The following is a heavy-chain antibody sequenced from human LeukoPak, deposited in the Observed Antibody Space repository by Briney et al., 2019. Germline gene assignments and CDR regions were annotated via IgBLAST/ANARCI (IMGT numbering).Heavy chain of an antibody. J-gene: IGHJ4*02. CDR2: IYYSGSA. D-gene: IGHD4-17*01. Sequence: SETLSLTCTVSGGSISSGGYYWSWIRQHPGKGLEWIGYIYYSGSAYYNPSLKSRVTISVDTSKNQFSLKLSSVTAADTAVYYCARDLGDYGGSDYWGQGTLVTVSS. CDR3: ARDLGDYGGSDY. CDR1: GGSISSGGYY. V-gene: IGHV4-31*03.